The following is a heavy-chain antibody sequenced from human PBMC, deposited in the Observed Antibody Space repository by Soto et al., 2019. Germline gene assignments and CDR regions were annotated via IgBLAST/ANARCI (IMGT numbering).Heavy chain of an antibody. CDR3: AKDINVRAVAGSLNFDY. D-gene: IGHD6-19*01. CDR2: ISWNSGSI. Sequence: EVQLVESGGGLVQPGRSLRLSCAASGFTFDDYAMDWVRQAPGKGLEWVSGISWNSGSIGYADSVKGRFTISRDNTKNSLYRQMNSLRAEDADLYYCAKDINVRAVAGSLNFDYWGQGTLLTVSS. J-gene: IGHJ4*02. V-gene: IGHV3-9*01. CDR1: GFTFDDYA.